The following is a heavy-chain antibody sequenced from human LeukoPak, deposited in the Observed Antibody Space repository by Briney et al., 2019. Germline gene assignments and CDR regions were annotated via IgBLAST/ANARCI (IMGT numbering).Heavy chain of an antibody. V-gene: IGHV3-23*01. J-gene: IGHJ4*02. Sequence: GGSLRLSCAASGFTFSNYPMTWVRQAPGKGLEWVSIISPASGVTPYSADSVKGRAAISRDNSKNTLYLQMNSLRADDTAVYYCAKAIGLSGMPRVFDSWGQGALVT. CDR2: ISPASGVTP. CDR3: AKAIGLSGMPRVFDS. CDR1: GFTFSNYP. D-gene: IGHD2-2*01.